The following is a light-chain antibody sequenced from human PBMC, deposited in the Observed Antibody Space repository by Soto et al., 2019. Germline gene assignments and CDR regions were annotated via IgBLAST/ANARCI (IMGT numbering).Light chain of an antibody. J-gene: IGKJ2*01. V-gene: IGKV3-20*01. CDR1: RIDSSSS. CDR2: DAS. Sequence: LLTRCPSTMTLSPAYTATLYCRVTRIDSSSSSAWYQQKPGQPPRLLIYDASRRATGIPDRFSGAGSGPDFALNITRLQPEDFAVYFCLLYGSSPYTFGRGTKVDIK. CDR3: LLYGSSPYT.